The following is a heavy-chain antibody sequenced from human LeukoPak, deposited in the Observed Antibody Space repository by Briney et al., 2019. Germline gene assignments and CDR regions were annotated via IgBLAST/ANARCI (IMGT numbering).Heavy chain of an antibody. CDR1: GFTFSSYG. CDR3: AKDRVAGYYYDSSGYLDY. Sequence: GGSLRHSCAASGFTFSSYGMHWVRQAPGKGLEWVAVIWYDGSNKYYADSVKGRFTISRDNSKNTLYLQMNSLRAEDTAVYYCAKDRVAGYYYDSSGYLDYWGQGTLVTVSS. CDR2: IWYDGSNK. V-gene: IGHV3-33*06. J-gene: IGHJ4*02. D-gene: IGHD3-22*01.